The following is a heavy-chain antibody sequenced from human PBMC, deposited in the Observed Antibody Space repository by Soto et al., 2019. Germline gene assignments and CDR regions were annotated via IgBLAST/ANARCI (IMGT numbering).Heavy chain of an antibody. CDR3: ARASAPGGTYYPLWF. J-gene: IGHJ4*02. D-gene: IGHD1-26*01. CDR2: ISGSGGST. CDR1: GFTFSSYG. V-gene: IGHV3-23*01. Sequence: PGGSLRLSCAASGFTFSSYGMSWVRQSPGKGLEWVSSISGSGGSTYYADSVKCRFTISRDNSKNTLYLQMNSLRAEDTALYYWARASAPGGTYYPLWFWGLGSRVTVSS.